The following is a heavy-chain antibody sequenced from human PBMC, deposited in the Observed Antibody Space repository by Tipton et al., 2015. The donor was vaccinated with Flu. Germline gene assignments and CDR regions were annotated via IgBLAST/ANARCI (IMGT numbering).Heavy chain of an antibody. CDR1: GDSIRSSYY. CDR3: SRSTYYYGSGTSDY. J-gene: IGHJ4*02. V-gene: IGHV4-38-2*01. D-gene: IGHD3-10*01. Sequence: TLSLTCAVSGDSIRSSYYWGWIRQPPGKGLEWIGNIFHSGNTYHNPSLKSRVTISVDTSKNHFSLKLISVTAADTAVYYCSRSTYYYGSGTSDYWGQGTLVTVSS. CDR2: IFHSGNT.